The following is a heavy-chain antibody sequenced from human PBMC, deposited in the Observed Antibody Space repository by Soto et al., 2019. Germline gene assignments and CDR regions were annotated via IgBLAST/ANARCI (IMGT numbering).Heavy chain of an antibody. CDR2: ISGSSRYT. CDR1: GCTFSYHD. J-gene: IGHJ4*02. Sequence: GGSLRLSCAASGCTFSYHDMNLIRPAPGKGLEWVSYISGSSRYTNFADSVKGRFTISRDNAKNSLYLQMNSLRAEDTAVYYCARHTSGWHYYDYWGQGTPVTVSS. V-gene: IGHV3-11*06. CDR3: ARHTSGWHYYDY. D-gene: IGHD6-19*01.